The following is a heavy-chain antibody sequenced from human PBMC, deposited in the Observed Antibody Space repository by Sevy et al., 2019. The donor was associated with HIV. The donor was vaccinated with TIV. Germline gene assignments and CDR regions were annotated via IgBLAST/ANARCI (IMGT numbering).Heavy chain of an antibody. CDR1: GGTFSSYA. Sequence: ASVKVSCKASGGTFSSYAISWVRQAPGQGLEWMGGIIPIFGTANYEQKFQGRVTITADESTSTAYMELSSLRSEDTAVYYCARGYCSSTSCYGYTYYYYGMDVWGQGTTVTVSS. CDR2: IIPIFGTA. D-gene: IGHD2-2*01. J-gene: IGHJ6*02. V-gene: IGHV1-69*13. CDR3: ARGYCSSTSCYGYTYYYYGMDV.